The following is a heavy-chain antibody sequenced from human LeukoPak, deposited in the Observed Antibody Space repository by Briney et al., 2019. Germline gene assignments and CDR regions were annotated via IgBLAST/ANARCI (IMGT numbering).Heavy chain of an antibody. Sequence: SETLSLTCTVSGGSISNYYWSWIRQPPAKGQEWMGYIYNSAHTNYNPSLKSRVTISEDTSKNQLSLKLSSVTAADTAVYYCARAAVTTSRYFQHWGQGTLVTVSS. CDR3: ARAAVTTSRYFQH. J-gene: IGHJ1*01. CDR1: GGSISNYY. V-gene: IGHV4-59*01. CDR2: IYNSAHT. D-gene: IGHD4-17*01.